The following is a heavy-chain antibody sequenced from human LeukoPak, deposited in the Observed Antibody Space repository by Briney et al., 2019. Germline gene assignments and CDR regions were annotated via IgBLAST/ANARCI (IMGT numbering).Heavy chain of an antibody. CDR1: GYTFTSYY. CDR3: ARTANSIATTAYSSSSIDC. Sequence: GASVKVSCKASGYTFTSYYIHWVRQAPGQGLEWMGIINPSGGSRTYAQKFQGRVTMTRDTSTSTVYMELSSLKSEDTALYYCARTANSIATTAYSSSSIDCWGQGTLVTVSS. J-gene: IGHJ4*02. CDR2: INPSGGSR. D-gene: IGHD6-6*01. V-gene: IGHV1-46*01.